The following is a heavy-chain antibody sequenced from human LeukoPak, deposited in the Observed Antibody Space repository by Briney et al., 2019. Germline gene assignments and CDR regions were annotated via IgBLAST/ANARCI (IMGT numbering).Heavy chain of an antibody. Sequence: GGSLRLSCAASGFTFSSYAMSWVRQAPGKGPEWVSAISGSGGSTYYADSVKGRFTISRDNSKNTLYLQMNSLRAEDTAVYYCAVTATPPQSQLLLGYYYYGMDVWGQGTTVTVSS. CDR1: GFTFSSYA. J-gene: IGHJ6*02. CDR3: AVTATPPQSQLLLGYYYYGMDV. V-gene: IGHV3-23*01. D-gene: IGHD2-2*01. CDR2: ISGSGGST.